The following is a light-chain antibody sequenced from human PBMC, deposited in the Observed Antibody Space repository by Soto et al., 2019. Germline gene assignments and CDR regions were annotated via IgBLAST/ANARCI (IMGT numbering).Light chain of an antibody. Sequence: IVLTQSPATLSVSPGEGVTLSCRASQNVGTNLAWYQQKPGQAPRLLIYGSSTRATGIPATFSGSGSGTEFTLTISSLQSEESALYYCQQYNNWGLSFGGGTKVEIK. CDR2: GSS. J-gene: IGKJ4*01. CDR1: QNVGTN. V-gene: IGKV3D-15*01. CDR3: QQYNNWGLS.